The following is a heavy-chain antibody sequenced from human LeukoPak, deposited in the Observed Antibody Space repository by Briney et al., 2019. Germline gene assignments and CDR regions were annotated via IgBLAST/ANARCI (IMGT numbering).Heavy chain of an antibody. D-gene: IGHD2-2*01. V-gene: IGHV4-59*11. J-gene: IGHJ6*03. Sequence: SETLSLTCTVSGGSISSHYWSWIRQPPGKGLECIGYIYYSGSTNYNPSITSRVTISVDTSKNQFSLKLSSVTAADTAVYYCARDGNSRYCSSTSCRYYYYMDVWGKGTTVTVSS. CDR3: ARDGNSRYCSSTSCRYYYYMDV. CDR1: GGSISSHY. CDR2: IYYSGST.